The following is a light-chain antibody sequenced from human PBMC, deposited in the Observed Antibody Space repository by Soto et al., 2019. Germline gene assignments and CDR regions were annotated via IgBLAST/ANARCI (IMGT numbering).Light chain of an antibody. Sequence: QLVLTQPPSVSGAPGQRVTISCTGSSSNIGAGYDVHWYQQLPGTAPKLLIYGNNNRPSGVPDRFSGSKSGTSASLAITGLQAEDEADYYCQSYDRSLSGHVVFGGGTKVTVL. V-gene: IGLV1-40*01. CDR2: GNN. J-gene: IGLJ2*01. CDR3: QSYDRSLSGHVV. CDR1: SSNIGAGYD.